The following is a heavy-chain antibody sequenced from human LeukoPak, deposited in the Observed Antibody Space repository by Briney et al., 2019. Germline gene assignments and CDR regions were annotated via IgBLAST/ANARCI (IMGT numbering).Heavy chain of an antibody. CDR2: ISGSGGST. D-gene: IGHD3-10*01. V-gene: IGHV3-23*01. CDR3: AKDDTGGFLWLGELLFDY. Sequence: GGSLRLSCAASGFTFSSYAMSWVRQAPGKGLEWVSAISGSGGSTYYADSVKGRFTISRDNSKNTLYLQMNSLRAEDTAVYYCAKDDTGGFLWLGELLFDYWGQGTLVTVSS. CDR1: GFTFSSYA. J-gene: IGHJ4*02.